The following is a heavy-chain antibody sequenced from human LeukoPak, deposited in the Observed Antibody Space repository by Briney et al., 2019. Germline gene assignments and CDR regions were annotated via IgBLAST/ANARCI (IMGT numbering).Heavy chain of an antibody. Sequence: ASVKVSCKASGGTFSSYAISWVRQAPGQGLEWMGGIIPIFGTPNYAQEFQGRVTITADESTRTAYMELSSLRSEDTAVYYCATGSRYCSSGSCYSPIDCWGQGTLVTVSS. CDR3: ATGSRYCSSGSCYSPIDC. CDR2: IIPIFGTP. V-gene: IGHV1-69*13. CDR1: GGTFSSYA. D-gene: IGHD2-15*01. J-gene: IGHJ4*02.